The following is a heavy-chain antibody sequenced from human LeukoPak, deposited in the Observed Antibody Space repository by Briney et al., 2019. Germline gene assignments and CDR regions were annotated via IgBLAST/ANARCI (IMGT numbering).Heavy chain of an antibody. J-gene: IGHJ6*02. CDR3: ARFLGGSYGMDV. CDR2: INAGNGNT. Sequence: ASVKVSCKASGYTFTSYSMHWVRLAPGQRLEWMGWINAGNGNTKFSQKFQGRVTITRDTSASTAYMELSSLRSEDTAVYYCARFLGGSYGMDVWGQGTTVTVSS. D-gene: IGHD1-26*01. V-gene: IGHV1-3*01. CDR1: GYTFTSYS.